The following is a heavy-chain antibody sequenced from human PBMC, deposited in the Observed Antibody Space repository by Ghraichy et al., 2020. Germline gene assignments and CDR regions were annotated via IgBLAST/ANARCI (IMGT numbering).Heavy chain of an antibody. V-gene: IGHV3-53*01. CDR2: LYTGGST. Sequence: GGSLRLSCAASGFTVSSNYMNWVRQAPGKGLEWVSVLYTGGSTYYADSVKARFTISRDNSKNTLYLQMNSLRADDTAVYYCARDPESDLPIDYWGQGTLVTVSS. D-gene: IGHD1-14*01. CDR1: GFTVSSNY. J-gene: IGHJ4*02. CDR3: ARDPESDLPIDY.